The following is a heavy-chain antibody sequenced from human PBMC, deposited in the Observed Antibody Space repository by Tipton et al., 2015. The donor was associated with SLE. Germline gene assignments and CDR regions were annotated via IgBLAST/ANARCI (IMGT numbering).Heavy chain of an antibody. CDR1: GYSISSGSYY. Sequence: TLSLTCTVSGYSISSGSYYWSWIRQPAGKGLEWIGRIYTSGSTNYNPSLKSRVTISVDTSKNQFSLKLSSVTAADTAVYYCARARLQSTHNWFDPWGQGTLVTVSS. D-gene: IGHD4-11*01. CDR2: IYTSGST. CDR3: ARARLQSTHNWFDP. J-gene: IGHJ5*02. V-gene: IGHV4-61*02.